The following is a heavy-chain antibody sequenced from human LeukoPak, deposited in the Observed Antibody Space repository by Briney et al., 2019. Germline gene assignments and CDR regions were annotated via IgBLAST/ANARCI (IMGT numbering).Heavy chain of an antibody. V-gene: IGHV4-31*03. D-gene: IGHD3-10*01. CDR2: IYYSGST. Sequence: SETLSLTCTVSGGSISSGDYYWSWIRQHPGKGLEWIGYIYYSGSTYYNPSLKSRVTISLDTSKNQFSLKVSSVTAADTAVYYCAREQEDSGTDYWGQGTLVTVSS. CDR3: AREQEDSGTDY. J-gene: IGHJ4*02. CDR1: GGSISSGDYY.